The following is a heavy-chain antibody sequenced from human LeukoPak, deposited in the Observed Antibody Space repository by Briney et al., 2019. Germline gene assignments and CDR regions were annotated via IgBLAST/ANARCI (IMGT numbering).Heavy chain of an antibody. V-gene: IGHV3-23*01. D-gene: IGHD5-12*01. CDR3: AKDREGLSSGYDLEYFDY. CDR1: GFTFSNYA. CDR2: ISGSGGST. Sequence: PGGSLRLSCAASGFTFSNYAMNWVRQAPGRGLEWVSAISGSGGSTYYADSVKGRFTISRDNSKNTLYLQMNSLRAEDTAVYYCAKDREGLSSGYDLEYFDYWGQGTLVTVSS. J-gene: IGHJ4*02.